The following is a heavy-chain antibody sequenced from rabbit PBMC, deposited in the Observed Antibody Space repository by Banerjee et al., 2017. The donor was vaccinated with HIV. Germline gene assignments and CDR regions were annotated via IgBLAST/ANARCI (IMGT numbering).Heavy chain of an antibody. Sequence: QLKETGGGLVQPGGSLTLSCKASGFDFSSYYMSWVRQAPGKGLEWIGIIYAGKGSTDYASWVNGRFTISSDNAQNTLYLQLNSLTAADTATYFCVSYDAYGDRNLWGQGTLVTVS. V-gene: IGHV1S7*01. CDR1: GFDFSSYY. D-gene: IGHD2-1*01. CDR3: VSYDAYGDRNL. CDR2: IYAGKGST. J-gene: IGHJ4*01.